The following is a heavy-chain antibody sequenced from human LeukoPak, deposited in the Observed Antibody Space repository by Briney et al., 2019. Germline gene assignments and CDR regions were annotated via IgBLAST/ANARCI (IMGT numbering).Heavy chain of an antibody. D-gene: IGHD3-16*02. CDR3: ARHRSDYVWGSYRDWGGYLTWFDP. J-gene: IGHJ5*02. V-gene: IGHV4-39*01. CDR1: GGSISSSSYD. Sequence: SEALSLTCTVSGGSISSSSYDWGWSRQPPGEGLEWIESSYYSGSTDYNQSRKIRVAIFVDTSKNRFSVKLISVTGADTAVYYCARHRSDYVWGSYRDWGGYLTWFDPWGQGTLVTVSS. CDR2: SYYSGST.